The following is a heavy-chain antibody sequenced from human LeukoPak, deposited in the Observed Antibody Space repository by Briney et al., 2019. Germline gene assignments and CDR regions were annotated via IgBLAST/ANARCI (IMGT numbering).Heavy chain of an antibody. V-gene: IGHV6-1*01. CDR1: GDXFSSNSAG. Sequence: SQTLSLTCAISGDXFSSNSAGWIWLRQSPSRGLEWLGRTYYKSKWYNDYAESVKSRITINPDTSKNQFSLQLNSVTPEDAAVYFCARQGALGWLTLDYWCQGSLVSVSS. CDR3: ARQGALGWLTLDY. D-gene: IGHD2-21*01. CDR2: TYYKSKWYN. J-gene: IGHJ4*02.